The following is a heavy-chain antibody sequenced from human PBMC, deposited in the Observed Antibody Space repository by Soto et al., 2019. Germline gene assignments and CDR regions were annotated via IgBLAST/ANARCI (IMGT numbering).Heavy chain of an antibody. CDR1: GGTFSSYA. D-gene: IGHD3-3*01. V-gene: IGHV1-69*13. CDR3: ARDSNFWSGYYHNWFDP. J-gene: IGHJ5*02. CDR2: IIPIFGTA. Sequence: SVKVSCKASGGTFSSYAISWVRQAPGQGLEWMGGIIPIFGTANYAQKFQGRVTITADESTSTAYMELSSLRSEDTAVYYCARDSNFWSGYYHNWFDPWGQGTLVTV.